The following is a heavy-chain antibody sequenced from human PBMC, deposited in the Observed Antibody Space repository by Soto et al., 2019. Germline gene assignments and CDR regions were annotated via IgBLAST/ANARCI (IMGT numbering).Heavy chain of an antibody. J-gene: IGHJ4*02. V-gene: IGHV4-59*01. CDR1: GGSISSYY. CDR2: IYYSGST. CDR3: ARVETIFGVVTTSYYFDY. Sequence: PSETLSLTCTVSGGSISSYYWSWIRQPPGKGLEWIGYIYYSGSTNYNPSLKSRVTISVDTSKNQFSLKLSSVTAADTAVYYCARVETIFGVVTTSYYFDYWGQGTLVTSPQ. D-gene: IGHD3-3*01.